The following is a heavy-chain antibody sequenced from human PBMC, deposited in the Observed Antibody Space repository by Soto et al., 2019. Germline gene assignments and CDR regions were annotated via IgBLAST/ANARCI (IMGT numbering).Heavy chain of an antibody. CDR1: GFTFSSYS. J-gene: IGHJ5*02. V-gene: IGHV3-21*01. Sequence: EVQLVESGGGLVKPGGSLRLSCAASGFTFSSYSMNWVRQAPGKGLEWVSSISSSSSYIYYADSVKGRFTISRDNAKNSLYLQMNSLRAADTAVYYCARDMDSTAGYSNSWTAEAFDPWGQGTLVTVSS. CDR3: ARDMDSTAGYSNSWTAEAFDP. CDR2: ISSSSSYI. D-gene: IGHD6-13*01.